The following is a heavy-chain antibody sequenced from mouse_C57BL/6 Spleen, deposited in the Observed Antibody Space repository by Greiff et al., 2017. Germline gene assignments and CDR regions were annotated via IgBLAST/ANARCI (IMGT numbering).Heavy chain of an antibody. CDR1: GFTFSDYG. D-gene: IGHD2-3*01. V-gene: IGHV5-17*01. J-gene: IGHJ1*03. CDR2: ISSGSSTI. CDR3: ARGRWLPSYWYFDV. Sequence: DVKLQESGGGLVKPGGSLKLSCAASGFTFSDYGMHWVRQAPEKGLEWVAYISSGSSTIYYADTVKGRFTISRDNAKNTLFLQMTSLRSEDTAMYYCARGRWLPSYWYFDVWGTGTTVTVSS.